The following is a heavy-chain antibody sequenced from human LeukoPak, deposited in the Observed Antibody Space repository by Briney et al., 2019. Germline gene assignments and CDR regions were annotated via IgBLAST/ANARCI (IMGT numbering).Heavy chain of an antibody. CDR2: INPSGGTT. CDR3: ARAIPAATYYMDV. V-gene: IGHV1-46*01. Sequence: ASVKVSYKASGYTFTNYYIQWVRQAPGQGLEWMGIINPSGGTTSYAQKFQDRITMTRDTSTSTVYMELSSLRSEDTAVYYCARAIPAATYYMDVWGKGTTVTVSS. J-gene: IGHJ6*03. D-gene: IGHD2-2*01. CDR1: GYTFTNYY.